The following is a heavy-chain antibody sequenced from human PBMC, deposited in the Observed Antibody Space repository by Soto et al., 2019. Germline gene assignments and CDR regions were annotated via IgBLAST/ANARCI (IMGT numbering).Heavy chain of an antibody. Sequence: GESLKISCKVSGYTFTSYWIGWVRQMPGKGLEWMGVIYPGDSDTRYSPSFQGQVTISADKSISTAYLQWSSLKASDTAMYYCARVEVSPSISNSREGFDIWGQGTMVTVSS. D-gene: IGHD3-16*02. V-gene: IGHV5-51*01. CDR3: ARVEVSPSISNSREGFDI. J-gene: IGHJ3*02. CDR1: GYTFTSYW. CDR2: IYPGDSDT.